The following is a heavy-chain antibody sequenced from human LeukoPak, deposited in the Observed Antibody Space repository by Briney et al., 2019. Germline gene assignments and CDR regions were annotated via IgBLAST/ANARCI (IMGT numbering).Heavy chain of an antibody. V-gene: IGHV1-2*02. Sequence: ASVKVSCTASGYTFTGYYMHWMRQAPGQRFEWMGWINPNNGDTNYAQKFQGRVTMTRDTSISTAYLELSRLRSDDTAVYYCARDPGAQISPGTLANDYWGQGTLVTVSS. D-gene: IGHD6-13*01. CDR1: GYTFTGYY. CDR3: ARDPGAQISPGTLANDY. CDR2: INPNNGDT. J-gene: IGHJ4*02.